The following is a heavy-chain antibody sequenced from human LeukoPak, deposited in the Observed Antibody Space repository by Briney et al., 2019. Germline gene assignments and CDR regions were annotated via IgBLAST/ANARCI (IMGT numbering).Heavy chain of an antibody. D-gene: IGHD3-3*01. J-gene: IGHJ4*02. CDR1: GGSISSYY. V-gene: IGHV4-4*07. Sequence: PSETLSLTCTVSGGSISSYYWSWIRQPPGKGLEWIGRLYIRGSTNYNPSLKSRVTMSVDTSKNQFSLKLTSVTAADTAVYYCARDQGYFDFDYWGQGILVTVSS. CDR3: ARDQGYFDFDY. CDR2: LYIRGST.